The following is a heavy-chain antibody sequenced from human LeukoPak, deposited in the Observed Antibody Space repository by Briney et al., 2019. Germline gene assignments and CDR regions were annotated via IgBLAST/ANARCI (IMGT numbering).Heavy chain of an antibody. J-gene: IGHJ4*02. D-gene: IGHD3-22*01. CDR2: IYYSGST. CDR3: ARGDLYDSSGYYKYYFDY. Sequence: SETLSLTCTVSGGSISSGGSYWSWIRLHPGKGLEWIGYIYYSGSTYYNPSLKSRVTISIYTSRKQFSLRLNSVTAADTAVYYCARGDLYDSSGYYKYYFDYWGQGTLVTVSS. CDR1: GGSISSGGSY. V-gene: IGHV4-31*03.